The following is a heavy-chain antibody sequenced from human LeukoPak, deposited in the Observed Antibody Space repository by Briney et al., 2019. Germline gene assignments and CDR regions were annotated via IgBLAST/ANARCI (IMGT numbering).Heavy chain of an antibody. Sequence: SVKVSCKASGGTFSSYAISWVRQAPGQGLEWMGGIIPIFGTANYAQKFQGRVTITADESTSTAYMELSSLRSDDTAVYYCARYFPGIAAAYYYYYGMDVWGQGTTVTVSS. CDR1: GGTFSSYA. J-gene: IGHJ6*02. V-gene: IGHV1-69*13. CDR3: ARYFPGIAAAYYYYYGMDV. D-gene: IGHD6-13*01. CDR2: IIPIFGTA.